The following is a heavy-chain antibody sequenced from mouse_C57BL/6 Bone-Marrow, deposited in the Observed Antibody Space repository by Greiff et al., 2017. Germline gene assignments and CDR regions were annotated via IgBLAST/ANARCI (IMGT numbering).Heavy chain of an antibody. CDR3: ARLGCYFDY. CDR2: IRNKANGYTT. V-gene: IGHV7-3*01. D-gene: IGHD3-3*01. J-gene: IGHJ2*01. CDR1: GFTFTDYY. Sequence: DVMLVESGGGLVQPGGSLSLSCAASGFTFTDYYMSWVRQPPGKALEWLGFIRNKANGYTTEYSASVKGRFTISRDNSQSILYLQMNALRAEDSATYYCARLGCYFDYWGQGTTLTVSS.